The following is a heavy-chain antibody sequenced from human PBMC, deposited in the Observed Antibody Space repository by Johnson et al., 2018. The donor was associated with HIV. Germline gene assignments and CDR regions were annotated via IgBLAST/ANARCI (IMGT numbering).Heavy chain of an antibody. Sequence: VQLVESGGGLVQPGGSLRLSCAASGFTVSSNYMNWVRQAPGKGLEWVSVIYSGGSTYYADSVKGRFTISRDNAKNSLYLQMNSLRAEDTAVYYCARGALGAFDIWGQGTMVTVSS. D-gene: IGHD3-3*02. J-gene: IGHJ3*02. CDR2: IYSGGST. CDR1: GFTVSSNY. CDR3: ARGALGAFDI. V-gene: IGHV3-66*01.